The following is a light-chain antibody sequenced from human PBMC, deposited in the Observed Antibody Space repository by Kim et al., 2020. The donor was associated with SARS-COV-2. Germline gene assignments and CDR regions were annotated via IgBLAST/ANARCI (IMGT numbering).Light chain of an antibody. J-gene: IGKJ1*01. CDR1: QSGSSN. V-gene: IGKV3-15*01. CDR2: GAF. CDR3: QQYNSWPT. Sequence: SMSPGERATLSCRASQSGSSNLAWYQQKPGQAPRLLIYGAFTRATDIPARFSGSGSGTEFILTISSLQSEDFAVYYCQQYNSWPTFGQGTKVEIK.